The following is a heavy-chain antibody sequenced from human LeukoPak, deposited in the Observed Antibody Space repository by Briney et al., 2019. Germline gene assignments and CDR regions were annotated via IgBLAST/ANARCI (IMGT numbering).Heavy chain of an antibody. D-gene: IGHD1-14*01. CDR3: AREVVGTNAFDY. CDR2: MNPNSGNT. V-gene: IGHV1-8*01. CDR1: GYTFTSYD. J-gene: IGHJ4*02. Sequence: ASVKVSCKASGYTFTSYDINWVRQATGQGLEWMGWMNPNSGNTGYAQKFQGRVTMTRNTSISTAYMELSSLRSEDTAVYYCAREVVGTNAFDYWGQGTLVTVSS.